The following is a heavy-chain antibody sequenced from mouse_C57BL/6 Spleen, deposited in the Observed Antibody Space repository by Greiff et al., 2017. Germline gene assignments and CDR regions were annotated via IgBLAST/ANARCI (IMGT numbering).Heavy chain of an antibody. Sequence: EVQLQESGPELVKPGASVKMSCKASGYTFTDYNMHWVKQSHGKSLEWIGYINPNNGGTSYNQKFKGKATLTVNKSSSTAYMELRSLTSEDSAVYYCARTPPFYYYGSSYFDYWGQGTTLTVSS. CDR1: GYTFTDYN. CDR2: INPNNGGT. J-gene: IGHJ2*01. D-gene: IGHD1-1*01. CDR3: ARTPPFYYYGSSYFDY. V-gene: IGHV1-22*01.